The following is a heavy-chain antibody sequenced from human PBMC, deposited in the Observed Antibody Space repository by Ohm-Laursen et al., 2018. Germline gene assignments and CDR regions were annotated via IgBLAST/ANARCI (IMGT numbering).Heavy chain of an antibody. D-gene: IGHD1-26*01. Sequence: SDTLSLTCIVSGGSISSYYWSWIRRPAGKGLQWIGHIYTTGSTNYNPSLKGRVTMSVDTSKNHISLEVSSVTAADTAVYYCAREGGSYYWFDPWGQGTLVTVSS. V-gene: IGHV4-4*07. CDR2: IYTTGST. CDR1: GGSISSYY. CDR3: AREGGSYYWFDP. J-gene: IGHJ5*02.